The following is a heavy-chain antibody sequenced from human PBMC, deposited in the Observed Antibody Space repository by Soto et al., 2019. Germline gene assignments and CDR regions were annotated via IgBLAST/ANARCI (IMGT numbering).Heavy chain of an antibody. Sequence: QVQLQESGPGLVKPSQTLSLTCTVSGGSISSGGYYWSWIRQHPGKGLEWIGYIYYSGSTHYNPSLTSRVTISVPTSKTQFSLKLSSVTAADTAVYYCARALTTVTLFDPWCQGTLVTVSS. CDR1: GGSISSGGYY. CDR3: ARALTTVTLFDP. D-gene: IGHD4-17*01. CDR2: IYYSGST. J-gene: IGHJ5*02. V-gene: IGHV4-31*03.